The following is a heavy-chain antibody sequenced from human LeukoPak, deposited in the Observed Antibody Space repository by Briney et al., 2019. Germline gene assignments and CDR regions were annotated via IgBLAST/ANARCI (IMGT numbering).Heavy chain of an antibody. CDR1: GFTFTNPA. J-gene: IGHJ4*01. CDR3: AKTRGGNPRYYFDY. V-gene: IGHV3-23*01. Sequence: PGGSLRLSCAASGFTFTNPAMGWVRQAPGKGLEWVSVVSGTGDFIYYGDSVKGRFTISRDNSKNTLYLQMSSLRAEDTALYYCAKTRGGNPRYYFDYRGHGTLVTVSS. D-gene: IGHD4-23*01. CDR2: VSGTGDFI.